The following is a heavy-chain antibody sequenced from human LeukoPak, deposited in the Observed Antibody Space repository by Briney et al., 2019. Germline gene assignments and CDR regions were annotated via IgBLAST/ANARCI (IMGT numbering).Heavy chain of an antibody. CDR1: GGSFSGYY. V-gene: IGHV4-34*01. J-gene: IGHJ4*02. D-gene: IGHD1-26*01. CDR2: INHSGST. CDR3: ARGRGAGSGSYIY. Sequence: PSETLSLTCAVYGGSFSGYYWSWIRQPPGKGLEWIGEINHSGSTNYNPTLKSRVTISVDTSKNQFSLKLSSVTAADAAVYYCARGRGAGSGSYIYWGQGTLDTVSS.